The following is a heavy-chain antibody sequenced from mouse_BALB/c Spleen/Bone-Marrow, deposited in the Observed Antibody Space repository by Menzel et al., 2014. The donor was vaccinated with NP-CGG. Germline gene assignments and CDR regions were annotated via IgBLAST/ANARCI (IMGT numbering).Heavy chain of an antibody. CDR1: GYTFTSYW. CDR3: ARGLYDYDSY. CDR2: INPSNGRT. J-gene: IGHJ3*01. V-gene: IGHV1S81*02. Sequence: VQLQQSGAELVKPGASVKLSCKASGYTFTSYWMHWVKQRPGQGLEWIGEINPSNGRTNYNEKFKSKATLTVDKSSSTAYMQLSSLTSEDSAVYYCARGLYDYDSYWDQGTLVTVSA. D-gene: IGHD2-4*01.